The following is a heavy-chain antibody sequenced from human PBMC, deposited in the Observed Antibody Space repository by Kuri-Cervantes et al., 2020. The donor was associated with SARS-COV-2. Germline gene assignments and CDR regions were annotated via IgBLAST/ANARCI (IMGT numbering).Heavy chain of an antibody. CDR3: AKDKGFGELFFDY. CDR1: GFTFNNYA. D-gene: IGHD3-10*01. Sequence: GESLKISCTASGFTFNNYAMRWVRQAPGKGLEWVSGISGDGDRADYADSVKGRFTISRDNSKNMLYLRMNSLRAEDTAVYYCAKDKGFGELFFDYWGQGTLVTVSS. CDR2: ISGDGDRA. V-gene: IGHV3-23*01. J-gene: IGHJ4*02.